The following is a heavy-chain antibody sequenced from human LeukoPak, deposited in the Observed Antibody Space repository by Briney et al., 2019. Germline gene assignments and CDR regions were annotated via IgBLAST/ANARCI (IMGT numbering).Heavy chain of an antibody. CDR3: ASSKGLFCSSTSCYNGDYYYYMDV. V-gene: IGHV3-74*03. CDR1: GFNFSAYW. D-gene: IGHD2-2*02. J-gene: IGHJ6*03. CDR2: INTDGTIQ. Sequence: PGGSLRPSCAASGFNFSAYWMHWVRQTPEKGLVWLSHINTDGTIQTHAGSVKGRFTISRDNAKNSLYLQMNSLRAEDTAVYYCASSKGLFCSSTSCYNGDYYYYMDVWGKGTTVTVSS.